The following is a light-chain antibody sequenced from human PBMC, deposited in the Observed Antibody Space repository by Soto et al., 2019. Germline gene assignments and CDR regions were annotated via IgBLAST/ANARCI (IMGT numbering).Light chain of an antibody. CDR2: FGS. Sequence: EIVMTQSPLTLPVTPGEPASISCRSSQSLLYNNTYNYLDWYVQKPGQSPQLLIYFGSNRAPGVPDRFSGSGSGTDFTLTISSLQAEDVAVYYCQQRSNWITFGQGTRLEIK. CDR1: QSLLYNNTYNY. CDR3: QQRSNWIT. V-gene: IGKV2-28*01. J-gene: IGKJ5*01.